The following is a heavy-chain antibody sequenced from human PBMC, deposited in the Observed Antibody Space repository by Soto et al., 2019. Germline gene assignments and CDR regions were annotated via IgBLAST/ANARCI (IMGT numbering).Heavy chain of an antibody. D-gene: IGHD5-18*01. J-gene: IGHJ6*02. CDR1: GFTFSSYA. Sequence: GGSLRLSCAASGFTFSSYAMHWVRQAPGKGLEWVAVISYDGSNKYYADSVKGRFTISRDNSKNTLYLQMNSLRAEDTAVYYCARDIQLWLRYEAYGMDVWGQGTTVTVSS. CDR2: ISYDGSNK. V-gene: IGHV3-30-3*01. CDR3: ARDIQLWLRYEAYGMDV.